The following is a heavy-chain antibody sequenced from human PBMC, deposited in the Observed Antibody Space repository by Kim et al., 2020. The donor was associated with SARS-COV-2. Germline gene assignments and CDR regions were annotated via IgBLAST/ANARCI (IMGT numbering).Heavy chain of an antibody. D-gene: IGHD4-17*01. CDR1: GFSFSSHE. CDR3: ARETTVSPDGLDI. CDR2: VSANGRTI. J-gene: IGHJ3*02. V-gene: IGHV3-48*03. Sequence: WGSLRLSCEASGFSFSSHEINWVRQAPGKGLEWISYVSANGRTIYYADSVKGRFTISRDNAKNSLYMQMNSLRAEDTAVYYCARETTVSPDGLDIWGQGTMVTVS.